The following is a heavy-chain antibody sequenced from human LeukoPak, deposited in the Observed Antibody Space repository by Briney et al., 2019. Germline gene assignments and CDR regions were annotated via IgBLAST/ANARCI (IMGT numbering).Heavy chain of an antibody. CDR1: GGSISSYY. J-gene: IGHJ6*02. Sequence: SETLSLTCTVSGGSISSYYWSWIRPPLGKGLEWIGYIYYSGSTNYNPSLKSRVTISVDTSKNQFSLKLSSVTAADTAVYYCARHKPVNYYYGMDVWGQGTTVTVSS. CDR3: ARHKPVNYYYGMDV. V-gene: IGHV4-59*08. CDR2: IYYSGST.